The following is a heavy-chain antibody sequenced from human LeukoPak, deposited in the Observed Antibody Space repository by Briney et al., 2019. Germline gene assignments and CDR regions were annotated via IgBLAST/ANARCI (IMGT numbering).Heavy chain of an antibody. CDR1: GFTFSNAW. Sequence: GGSLRLSGAASGFTFSNAWMNWVRQAPGKGLEWVGRIKSKTDGGTTDYAAPVKGRFTISRDDSKNTLYLQMNSLKTEDTAVYYCTTAGPQTFPPDFDYWGQGTLVTVFS. J-gene: IGHJ4*02. CDR3: TTAGPQTFPPDFDY. D-gene: IGHD2/OR15-2a*01. V-gene: IGHV3-15*07. CDR2: IKSKTDGGTT.